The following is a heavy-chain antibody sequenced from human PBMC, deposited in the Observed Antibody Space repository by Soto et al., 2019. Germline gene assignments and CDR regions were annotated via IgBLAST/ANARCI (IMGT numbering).Heavy chain of an antibody. Sequence: ASVKVSCKASRYTFTSYDVNWVRQATGQGLEWMGWMNPDSGNTGYAQKFQGRVTMTRNTSISTAYMELSSLRSEDTAVYYCARGPHYYGSGSYFMDVWGQGITVTVS. CDR3: ARGPHYYGSGSYFMDV. J-gene: IGHJ6*02. CDR1: RYTFTSYD. CDR2: MNPDSGNT. V-gene: IGHV1-8*01. D-gene: IGHD3-10*01.